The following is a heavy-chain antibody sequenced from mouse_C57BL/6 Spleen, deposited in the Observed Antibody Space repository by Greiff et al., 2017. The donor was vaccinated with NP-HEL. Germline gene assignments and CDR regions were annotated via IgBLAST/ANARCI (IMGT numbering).Heavy chain of an antibody. Sequence: EVKLMESGGGLVKPGGSLKLSCAASGFSFSSYAMSWVRQTPEKRLEWVATISDGGSYTYYPDNVKGRFTISRDNAKNNLYLQMSHLKSEDTAMYYCAREAPYGPFAYWGQGTLVTVSA. CDR1: GFSFSSYA. V-gene: IGHV5-4*01. D-gene: IGHD1-1*02. J-gene: IGHJ3*01. CDR2: ISDGGSYT. CDR3: AREAPYGPFAY.